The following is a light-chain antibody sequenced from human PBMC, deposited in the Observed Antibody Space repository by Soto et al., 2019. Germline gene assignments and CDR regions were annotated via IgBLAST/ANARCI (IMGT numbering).Light chain of an antibody. CDR3: QQYNNWPPLT. V-gene: IGKV3-15*01. J-gene: IGKJ4*01. CDR1: QSVSRN. Sequence: EIVMTQSPATLSVSPGERATLSCRASQSVSRNLAWYQQKPGQAPRLLIYGASTRATGIPARFSGSGSGTEFTLTISSLQSEDFAVYYCQQYNNWPPLTFGEGTNVEIK. CDR2: GAS.